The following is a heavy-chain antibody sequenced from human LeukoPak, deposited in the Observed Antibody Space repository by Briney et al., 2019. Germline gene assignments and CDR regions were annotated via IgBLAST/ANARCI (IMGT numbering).Heavy chain of an antibody. CDR1: GGSISSSSYY. J-gene: IGHJ4*02. CDR3: ASSDSSSWSPFDY. Sequence: SETLSLTCTVSGGSISSSSYYWGWIRQPPGKGLEWIGSIYYSGSTYYNPSFKSRVTISVDTSKNQFSLKLSSVTAADTAVYYCASSDSSSWSPFDYWGQGTLVTVSS. D-gene: IGHD6-13*01. V-gene: IGHV4-39*01. CDR2: IYYSGST.